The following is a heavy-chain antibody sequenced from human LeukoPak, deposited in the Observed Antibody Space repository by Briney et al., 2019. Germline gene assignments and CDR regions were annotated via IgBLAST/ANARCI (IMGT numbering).Heavy chain of an antibody. CDR2: ISWNSGSI. V-gene: IGHV3-9*01. CDR1: GFTFDDYA. Sequence: PGGSLRLSCAASGFTFDDYAMHWVRQAPGKGLEWVSGISWNSGSIGYADSVKGRFTISRDNAKNSLYLQMNSLRAEDTALYYCAKGYCSSTSCLVDYWGQGTLATVSS. D-gene: IGHD2-2*01. J-gene: IGHJ4*02. CDR3: AKGYCSSTSCLVDY.